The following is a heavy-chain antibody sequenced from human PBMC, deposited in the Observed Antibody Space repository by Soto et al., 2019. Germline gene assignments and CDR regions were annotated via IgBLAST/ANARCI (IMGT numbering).Heavy chain of an antibody. Sequence: PGESLKISCKGSGYSFTTYWVAWVRQMPGKGLEWMGIVNPGDSDTRYSPSFQGQVTVSADKSISTAYLHWSSLEIEDTGVYYCTTLWTWDRGYDLDPWGQGTLVTVSS. CDR3: TTLWTWDRGYDLDP. J-gene: IGHJ5*02. CDR2: VNPGDSDT. V-gene: IGHV5-51*01. D-gene: IGHD5-12*01. CDR1: GYSFTTYW.